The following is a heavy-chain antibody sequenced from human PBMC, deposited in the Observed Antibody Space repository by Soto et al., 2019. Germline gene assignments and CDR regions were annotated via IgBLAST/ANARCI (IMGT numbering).Heavy chain of an antibody. V-gene: IGHV3-23*01. J-gene: IGHJ6*02. CDR1: GFPFSIYA. Sequence: GGSLRLSCAASGFPFSIYAMSWVRQSPGKGLEWVSAISGSGGSTYYADSVKGRFTISRDNSKNTLYLQMNSLRAEDTAVYYCAKDGSSDPYSPYGTDVWGQGTTVTVSS. CDR2: ISGSGGST. CDR3: AKDGSSDPYSPYGTDV. D-gene: IGHD2-2*01.